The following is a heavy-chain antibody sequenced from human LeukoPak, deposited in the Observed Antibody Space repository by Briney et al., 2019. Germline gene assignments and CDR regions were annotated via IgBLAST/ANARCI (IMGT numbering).Heavy chain of an antibody. CDR3: ARHGCSSTSCLFDY. J-gene: IGHJ4*02. D-gene: IGHD2-2*01. CDR1: GGSISSSSYS. Sequence: SETLSLTCTVSGGSISSSSYSWGWIRQPPGKGLEWIGSIYYSGSTYYNPSLKSRVTISVDTSKNQFSLKLSSVTAADTAVYYCARHGCSSTSCLFDYWGQGTLVTVSS. V-gene: IGHV4-39*01. CDR2: IYYSGST.